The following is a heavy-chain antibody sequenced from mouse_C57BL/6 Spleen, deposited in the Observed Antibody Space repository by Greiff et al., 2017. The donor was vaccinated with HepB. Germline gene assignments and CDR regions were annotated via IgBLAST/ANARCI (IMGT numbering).Heavy chain of an antibody. J-gene: IGHJ2*01. V-gene: IGHV1-42*01. CDR2: INPSTGGT. CDR3: ARVGKFYYYGSSPDY. Sequence: EVQLQQSGPELVKPGASVKISCKASGYSFTGYYMNWVKQSPEKSLEWIGEINPSTGGTTYNQKFKAKATLTVDKSSSTAYMQLKSLTSEDSAVYYCARVGKFYYYGSSPDYWGQGTTLTVSS. D-gene: IGHD1-1*01. CDR1: GYSFTGYY.